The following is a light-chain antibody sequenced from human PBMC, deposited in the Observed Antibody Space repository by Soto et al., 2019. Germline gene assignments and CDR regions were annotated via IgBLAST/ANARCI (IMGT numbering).Light chain of an antibody. CDR2: DAS. Sequence: EVVLTQSPATLSLSPGETATLSCRASHNVDIYLAWYQQKPGQAPRLLIYDASNRATGIPARFSGSGSGTDFTLTSSSLEPEDSAVYYCQQRKHWPPLTFGQGTRLE. CDR3: QQRKHWPPLT. J-gene: IGKJ5*01. V-gene: IGKV3-11*01. CDR1: HNVDIY.